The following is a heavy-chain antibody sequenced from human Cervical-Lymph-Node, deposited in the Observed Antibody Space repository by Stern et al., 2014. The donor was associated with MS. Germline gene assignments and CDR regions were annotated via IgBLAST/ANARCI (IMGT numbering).Heavy chain of an antibody. CDR1: GFTFRDYF. V-gene: IGHV3-11*01. CDR2: ISSSGRSV. J-gene: IGHJ5*02. D-gene: IGHD3-22*01. CDR3: ARGTLYYERVFDP. Sequence: VQLLESGGGLVKPGGSLGLSCAASGFTFRDYFMSWFRPAPGKGLEWLSYISSSGRSVYYADSVKGRFPISRDNAENSLSLQMNSLRAEDTAMYYCARGTLYYERVFDPWGQGTLVTVSS.